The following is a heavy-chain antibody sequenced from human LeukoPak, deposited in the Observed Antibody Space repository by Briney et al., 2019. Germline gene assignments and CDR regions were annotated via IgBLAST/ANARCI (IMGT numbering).Heavy chain of an antibody. V-gene: IGHV3-23*01. J-gene: IGHJ4*02. Sequence: PGGSLRLSCAASGFTFSSYAMSWVRQAPGKGLEWVSATSGSGGSTYYADSVKGRFTISRDNSRNTLYLQMNSLRAEVTAVYYDARHTTVTRFDYWGQGTLVTVSS. CDR3: ARHTTVTRFDY. CDR1: GFTFSSYA. CDR2: TSGSGGST. D-gene: IGHD4-17*01.